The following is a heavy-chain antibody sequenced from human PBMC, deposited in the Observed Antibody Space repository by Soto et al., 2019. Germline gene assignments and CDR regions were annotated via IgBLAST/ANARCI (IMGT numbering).Heavy chain of an antibody. CDR2: IYHSGST. CDR3: ATDSLGYCSGGSCYAFDY. Sequence: QVQLQESGPGLVKPSGTLSLTCAVSGGSISSSNWWSWVRQPPGEGLGWVGEIYHSGSTNYNPSLKSRVTISVDKSKNQFSLKLSSVTAADTAVYYCATDSLGYCSGGSCYAFDYWGQGTLVTVSS. V-gene: IGHV4-4*02. J-gene: IGHJ4*02. CDR1: GGSISSSNW. D-gene: IGHD2-15*01.